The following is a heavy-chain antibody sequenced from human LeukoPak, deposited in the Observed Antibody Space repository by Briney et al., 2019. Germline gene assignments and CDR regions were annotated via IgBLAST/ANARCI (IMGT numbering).Heavy chain of an antibody. CDR1: GFTFSSYA. CDR3: AKDSSPLPYYDFWSGYPGDGKYYFDY. CDR2: ISGSGGST. Sequence: GGSLRLSCAASGFTFSSYAMSWVRQAPGKGLEWVSAISGSGGSTYYADSMKGRFTISRDNSKNTLYLQMNSLRAEDTAVYYCAKDSSPLPYYDFWSGYPGDGKYYFDYWGQGTLVTVSS. D-gene: IGHD3-3*01. V-gene: IGHV3-23*01. J-gene: IGHJ4*02.